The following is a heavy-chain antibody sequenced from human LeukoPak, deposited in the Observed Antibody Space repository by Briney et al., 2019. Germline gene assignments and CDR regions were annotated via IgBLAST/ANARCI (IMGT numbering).Heavy chain of an antibody. J-gene: IGHJ5*02. CDR1: GGSISSYY. V-gene: IGHV4-59*12. D-gene: IGHD3-10*01. CDR3: AREGGGYYYGSGKNWFDP. CDR2: IYYSGST. Sequence: SETLSLTCTVSGGSISSYYWSWIRQPPGKGLEWIGSIYYSGSTYYNPSLKSRVTISVDTSKNQFSLKLSSVTAADTAVYYCAREGGGYYYGSGKNWFDPWGQGTLVTVSS.